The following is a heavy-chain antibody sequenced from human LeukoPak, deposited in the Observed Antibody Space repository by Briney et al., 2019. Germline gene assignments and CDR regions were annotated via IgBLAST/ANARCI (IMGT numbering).Heavy chain of an antibody. CDR1: GGTFSSYA. CDR3: ARAPSSGSYFDY. Sequence: VASVKVSCKASGGTFSSYAISWVRQAPGQGLEWMGRIIPIFGIANYAQKFQGRVTITADKSTSTAHMELSSLRSEDTAVYYCARAPSSGSYFDYWGQGTLVTVSS. V-gene: IGHV1-69*04. D-gene: IGHD1-26*01. J-gene: IGHJ4*02. CDR2: IIPIFGIA.